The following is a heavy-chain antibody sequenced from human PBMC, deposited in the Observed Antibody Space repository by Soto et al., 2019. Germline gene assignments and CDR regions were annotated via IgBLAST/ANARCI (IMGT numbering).Heavy chain of an antibody. Sequence: GASVKVSCKASGYIFINYGISWVRQAPGQGLEWMGWISAHNGNTNYAQTLQGRVTMTTDTSTSTAYMEVRSLRSDDTAVYYCARQDWNYNWFDPWGQGTLVTVSS. D-gene: IGHD1-7*01. CDR1: GYIFINYG. CDR2: ISAHNGNT. CDR3: ARQDWNYNWFDP. J-gene: IGHJ5*02. V-gene: IGHV1-18*01.